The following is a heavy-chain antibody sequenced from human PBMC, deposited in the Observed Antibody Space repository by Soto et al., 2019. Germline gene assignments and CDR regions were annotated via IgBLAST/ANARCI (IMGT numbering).Heavy chain of an antibody. D-gene: IGHD6-13*01. CDR1: GGSFSGYY. CDR2: INHSGST. J-gene: IGHJ5*02. Sequence: PSETLSLTCAVYGGSFSGYYWSWIRQPPGKGLEWIGEINHSGSTNYNPSLKSRVTISVDTSKNQFSLKLSSVTAADTAVYYCARGRRGIAAARNWFDPWGQGTLVTVSS. CDR3: ARGRRGIAAARNWFDP. V-gene: IGHV4-34*01.